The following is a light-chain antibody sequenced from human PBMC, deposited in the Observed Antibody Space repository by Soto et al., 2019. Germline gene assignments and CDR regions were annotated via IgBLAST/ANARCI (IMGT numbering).Light chain of an antibody. CDR3: QQYNSYPLT. V-gene: IGKV3-11*01. Sequence: EIVLTQSPDTLSLSPGESATLSCRASQSVSRYLAWYQQKPGQTPRLLIYDASNRAAGIPARFSGSGSGTDFTLTISSLEPEDFAVYYCQQYNSYPLTFGGGTKVDIK. CDR1: QSVSRY. CDR2: DAS. J-gene: IGKJ4*01.